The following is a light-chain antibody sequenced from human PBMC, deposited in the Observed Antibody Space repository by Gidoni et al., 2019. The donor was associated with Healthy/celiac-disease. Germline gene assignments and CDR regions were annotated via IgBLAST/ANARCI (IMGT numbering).Light chain of an antibody. CDR2: GAS. CDR1: QSVSSSY. Sequence: EIVLTQSPGTLSLPPGERATLSCRASQSVSSSYLAWYQQKPGQAPRLLIYGASSRATGIPDRFSGSGSGTDFTLTISRLEPEDFAVYYCKQYGSSPPWTFGQGTKVEIK. J-gene: IGKJ1*01. CDR3: KQYGSSPPWT. V-gene: IGKV3-20*01.